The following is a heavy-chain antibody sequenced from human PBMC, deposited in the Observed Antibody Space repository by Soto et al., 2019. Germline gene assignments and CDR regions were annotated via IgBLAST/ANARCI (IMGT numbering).Heavy chain of an antibody. CDR1: GGSFSGYY. CDR3: RVAMVRGVNYYYYGMDV. D-gene: IGHD3-10*01. J-gene: IGHJ6*02. Sequence: SETLSLTCAVYGGSFSGYYWSWIRQPPGKGLEWIGGINHSGSTNYNPSLKSRVTISVDTSKNQFSLKLSSVTAADTAVYYCRVAMVRGVNYYYYGMDVWGQGTTVTVSS. CDR2: INHSGST. V-gene: IGHV4-34*01.